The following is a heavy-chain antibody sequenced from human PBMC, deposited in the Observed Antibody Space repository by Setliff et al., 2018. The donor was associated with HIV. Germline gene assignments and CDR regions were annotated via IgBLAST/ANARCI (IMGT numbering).Heavy chain of an antibody. CDR1: GGTFSSYA. Sequence: SVKVSCKASGGTFSSYAISWVRQAPGQGLEWMEGIIPIFGTAKYAQRFQGRVTITADTSTDTAYMQLSSLRSDDTAVYYCARGRNYDSSGYGDYYYYMDVWGKGTTVTVSS. CDR3: ARGRNYDSSGYGDYYYYMDV. D-gene: IGHD3-22*01. CDR2: IIPIFGTA. J-gene: IGHJ6*03. V-gene: IGHV1-69*06.